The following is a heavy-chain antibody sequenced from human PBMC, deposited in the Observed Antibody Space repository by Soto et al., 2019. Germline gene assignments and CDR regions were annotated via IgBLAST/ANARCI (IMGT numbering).Heavy chain of an antibody. CDR3: AKDLGIAVEGGAFDI. J-gene: IGHJ3*02. CDR1: GYLFTSSD. V-gene: IGHV1-8*01. Sequence: APVKVSCKTSGYLFTSSDINWVRQATGQGLEWMGWLNPTTGNTGYAQNFQGRVTMTGNTSISTAYMELSSLKSEDTAVYYCAKDLGIAVEGGAFDIWGQGTMVTVSS. D-gene: IGHD6-19*01. CDR2: LNPTTGNT.